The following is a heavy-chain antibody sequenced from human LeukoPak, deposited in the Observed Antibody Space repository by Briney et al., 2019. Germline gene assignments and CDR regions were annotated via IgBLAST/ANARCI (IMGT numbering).Heavy chain of an antibody. CDR2: ISYDGSNK. V-gene: IGHV3-30*03. Sequence: QPGRSLRLSCAASGFTFSSYGMHWVRQAPGKGLEWVAVISYDGSNKYYADSVKGRFTISRDNSKNTLCLQMNSLRAEDTAVYYCASSGWYMFFDYWGQGTLVTVSS. D-gene: IGHD6-19*01. J-gene: IGHJ4*02. CDR1: GFTFSSYG. CDR3: ASSGWYMFFDY.